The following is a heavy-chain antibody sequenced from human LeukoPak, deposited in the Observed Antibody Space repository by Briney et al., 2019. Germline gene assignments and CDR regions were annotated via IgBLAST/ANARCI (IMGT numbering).Heavy chain of an antibody. CDR3: ARVGKYCSSTSCYHFDY. Sequence: PGGSLRLSCAASGFTFSSYSMNWVRQAPGKGLEWVSSISSSSSYIYYADSVKGRFTISRDHAKNSLYLQMNSLRAEDTAVYYCARVGKYCSSTSCYHFDYWGQGALVTVSS. CDR1: GFTFSSYS. J-gene: IGHJ4*02. V-gene: IGHV3-21*01. CDR2: ISSSSSYI. D-gene: IGHD2-2*01.